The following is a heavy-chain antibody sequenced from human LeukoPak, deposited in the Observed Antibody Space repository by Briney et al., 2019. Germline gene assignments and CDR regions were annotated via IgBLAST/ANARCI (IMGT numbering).Heavy chain of an antibody. Sequence: PSVKFSCKASGGTFSSYAISWVRQAPGQGLEWMGGIIPIFGTANYAQKFQGRVTITADESTSTAYMELSSLRSEDTAVYYCASESSDSSGIYFDYWGQGTLVTVSS. J-gene: IGHJ4*02. V-gene: IGHV1-69*13. D-gene: IGHD3-22*01. CDR3: ASESSDSSGIYFDY. CDR1: GGTFSSYA. CDR2: IIPIFGTA.